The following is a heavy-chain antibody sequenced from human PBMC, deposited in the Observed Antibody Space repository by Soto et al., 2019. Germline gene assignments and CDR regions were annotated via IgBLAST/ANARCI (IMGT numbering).Heavy chain of an antibody. Sequence: GASVKVSCTASGYTFTSYVISWVRKAPGQGVEWMGWISAYNGNTGYAQKFHGRVTMTRNTFISTAYMELSSLRSEDTAVYYCARGRRKPTGSYYYYYFFMDVWGKGTTVTVSS. D-gene: IGHD4-17*01. CDR2: ISAYNGNT. CDR1: GYTFTSYV. J-gene: IGHJ6*03. CDR3: ARGRRKPTGSYYYYYFFMDV. V-gene: IGHV1-8*02.